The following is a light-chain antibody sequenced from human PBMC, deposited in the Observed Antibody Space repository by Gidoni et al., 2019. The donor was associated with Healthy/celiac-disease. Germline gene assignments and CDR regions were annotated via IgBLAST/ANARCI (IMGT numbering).Light chain of an antibody. CDR1: QSVSSN. J-gene: IGKJ2*01. Sequence: EIVETQSPATLSVSPGERATLSCRASQSVSSNLAWYQQKPGQAPRLLIYGASTRATGIPARFSGSGSGTEFTLTISSLQSEDFAVYYCQQYNNWPHTFGQGTKLEIK. CDR2: GAS. V-gene: IGKV3-15*01. CDR3: QQYNNWPHT.